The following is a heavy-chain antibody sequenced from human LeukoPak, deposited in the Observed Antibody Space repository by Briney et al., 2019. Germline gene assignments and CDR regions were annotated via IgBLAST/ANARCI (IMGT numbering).Heavy chain of an antibody. V-gene: IGHV1-2*02. D-gene: IGHD3-22*01. CDR2: INPNSGGT. CDR3: ARVSYYYDSSGYTYRGWYFDL. Sequence: AASVKVSCKASGYTFTGYYMHWVRQAPGQGLEWMGWINPNSGGTNYAQKFQGRVTMTRDTSISTAYMELSRLRSDDTAVYYCARVSYYYDSSGYTYRGWYFDLWGRGTLVTVSS. CDR1: GYTFTGYY. J-gene: IGHJ2*01.